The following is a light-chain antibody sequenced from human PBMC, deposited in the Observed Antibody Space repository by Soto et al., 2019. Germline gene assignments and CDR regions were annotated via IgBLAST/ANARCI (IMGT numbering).Light chain of an antibody. CDR2: ENN. J-gene: IGLJ3*02. Sequence: QSVLTQPPSVSAAPGQKVTISCSGGSSNIGNNYVSWYQQLPGTAPKLLIYENNRRPSGIPDRFSGSKSGTSATLGITGLQTGDEADYYCGTWDSSLSAEVFGGGTKVTVL. CDR1: SSNIGNNY. CDR3: GTWDSSLSAEV. V-gene: IGLV1-51*02.